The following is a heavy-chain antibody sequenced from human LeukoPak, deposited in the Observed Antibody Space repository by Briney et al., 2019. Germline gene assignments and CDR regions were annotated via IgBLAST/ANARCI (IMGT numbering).Heavy chain of an antibody. Sequence: NASETLSLTCTVSGGSISSYYWSWIRQPPGKGVEWIGNIYYSGSTNYNPSLKSRVTISVDTSKNQFSLKLSSVTAADTAVYYCARETSQKGAHYMDVWGKGTTVTISS. V-gene: IGHV4-59*01. D-gene: IGHD3-16*01. CDR1: GGSISSYY. CDR2: IYYSGST. CDR3: ARETSQKGAHYMDV. J-gene: IGHJ6*03.